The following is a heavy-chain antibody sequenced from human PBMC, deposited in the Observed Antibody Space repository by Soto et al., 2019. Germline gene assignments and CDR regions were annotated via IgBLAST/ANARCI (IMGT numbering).Heavy chain of an antibody. D-gene: IGHD1-26*01. CDR3: AKSVGATGPFDY. CDR1: GFTFSSYG. CDR2: ISYDGSNK. J-gene: IGHJ4*02. Sequence: GGSLRLSCAASGFTFSSYGMHWVRQAPGKGLEWVAVISYDGSNKYYADSVKGRFTISRDNSKNTLYLQMNSLRAEDTAVYYYAKSVGATGPFDYWGQGTLVTVSS. V-gene: IGHV3-30*18.